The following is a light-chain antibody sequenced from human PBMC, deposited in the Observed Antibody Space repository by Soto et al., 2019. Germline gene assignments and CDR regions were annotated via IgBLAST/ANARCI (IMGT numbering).Light chain of an antibody. J-gene: IGKJ5*01. Sequence: DIQMTQSPSTLSASVGDRVTITCRASQSISSYLNWYQQKPGKAPKLLIYAASSLQSGVPSRFSGSGSGTDFTLTISSLQPEDFATYYCQQSYRTPTFGHGTRLEIK. CDR1: QSISSY. CDR2: AAS. CDR3: QQSYRTPT. V-gene: IGKV1-39*01.